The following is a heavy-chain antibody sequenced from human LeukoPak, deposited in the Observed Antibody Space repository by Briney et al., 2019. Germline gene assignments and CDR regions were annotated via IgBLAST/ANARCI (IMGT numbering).Heavy chain of an antibody. D-gene: IGHD3-16*01. V-gene: IGHV3-23*01. J-gene: IGHJ5*02. Sequence: GGSLRLSCAASGFTFSSYAMSWVRQAPGKGLEWVSGISGSGGNTYYADSVKGRFTISRDNSKNTLYLQMNSLRAEDTAVYYCAKDDTYIRFLSWGQGTLVTVSS. CDR3: AKDDTYIRFLS. CDR1: GFTFSSYA. CDR2: ISGSGGNT.